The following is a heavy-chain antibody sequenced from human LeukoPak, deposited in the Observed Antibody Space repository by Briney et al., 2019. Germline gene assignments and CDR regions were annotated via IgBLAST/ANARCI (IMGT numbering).Heavy chain of an antibody. CDR3: AREDYGNYYYYYMDV. CDR2: IKQDGSEK. Sequence: GGSLRLSCAASGFTFSSYWMSWVRQAPGKGLEWVANIKQDGSEKYYVDSVKGRFTISRDNAKNSLYLQMNSPRAEDTAVYYCAREDYGNYYYYYMDVWGKGTTVTVSS. V-gene: IGHV3-7*01. CDR1: GFTFSSYW. D-gene: IGHD4-17*01. J-gene: IGHJ6*03.